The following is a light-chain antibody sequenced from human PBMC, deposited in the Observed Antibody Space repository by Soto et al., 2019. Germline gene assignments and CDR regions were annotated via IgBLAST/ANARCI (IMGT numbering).Light chain of an antibody. J-gene: IGKJ1*01. CDR1: QGVGND. Sequence: DVQMTQSPSSLSASVGDRVTITCRASQGVGNDVGWYQQKPGKAPKRLIYAASKLQSGVPSRFSGGVSGTEFTLTISSLQPEDFATYFCSQHNTYPRTYAQGTKVEMK. CDR3: SQHNTYPRT. V-gene: IGKV1-17*01. CDR2: AAS.